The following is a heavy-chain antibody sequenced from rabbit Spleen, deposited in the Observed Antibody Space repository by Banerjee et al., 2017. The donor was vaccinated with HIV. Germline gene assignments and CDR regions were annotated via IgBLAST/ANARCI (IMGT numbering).Heavy chain of an antibody. Sequence: QSLEESGGDLVKPGASLTLTCTASGLDFSINYHRCWVRQAPGKGLEWVACIYTGTSGSTYYASWAKGRFTISKTSSTAVTLQMTSLTVADTATYFCARAYGNADEIDATRLDLWGPGTLVTVS. D-gene: IGHD6-1*01. CDR2: IYTGTSGST. CDR3: ARAYGNADEIDATRLDL. V-gene: IGHV1S40*01. J-gene: IGHJ3*01. CDR1: GLDFSINYH.